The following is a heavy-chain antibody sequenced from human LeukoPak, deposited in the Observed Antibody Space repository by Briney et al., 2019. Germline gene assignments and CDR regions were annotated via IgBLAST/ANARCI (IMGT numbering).Heavy chain of an antibody. CDR1: GGSFSGYY. Sequence: KPSETLSLTCAVYGGSFSGYYWSWIRQPPGKGLEWIGEINHSGSTNYNPSLKSRVTISVDTSKNQFSLKLSSVTAADTAVYYCARDTGYDSSGYRWFDLWGRGTLVTVSS. CDR2: INHSGST. V-gene: IGHV4-34*01. D-gene: IGHD3-22*01. CDR3: ARDTGYDSSGYRWFDL. J-gene: IGHJ2*01.